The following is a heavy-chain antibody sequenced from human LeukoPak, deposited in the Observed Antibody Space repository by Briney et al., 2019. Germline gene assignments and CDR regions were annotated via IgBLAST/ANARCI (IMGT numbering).Heavy chain of an antibody. CDR1: GYTFTVYY. V-gene: IGHV1-2*02. CDR3: SRGGLGFYYSSVSLDY. J-gene: IGHJ4*02. Sequence: ASVTVSCKASGYTFTVYYMHWVRQAPGQGLEWMGWINPNNDITNYEQKFQGEVTMTSDTSITTASLELSMLRPDDTAIYYCSRGGLGFYYSSVSLDYWGQGTLVTVSS. CDR2: INPNNDIT. D-gene: IGHD3-22*01.